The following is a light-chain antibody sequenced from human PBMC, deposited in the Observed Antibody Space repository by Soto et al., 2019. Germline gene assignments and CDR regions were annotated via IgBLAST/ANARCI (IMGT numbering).Light chain of an antibody. CDR3: QQANSFPWT. CDR1: QGISSW. Sequence: DIQMTQSPSSVSASVGDRVTITCRASQGISSWLARYQQKPGKAPKPLIYAASSLQSGVPSRFSGSGSGTDFTLTITSLQPEDFATYYCQQANSFPWTFGQGTKVEMK. CDR2: AAS. V-gene: IGKV1D-12*01. J-gene: IGKJ1*01.